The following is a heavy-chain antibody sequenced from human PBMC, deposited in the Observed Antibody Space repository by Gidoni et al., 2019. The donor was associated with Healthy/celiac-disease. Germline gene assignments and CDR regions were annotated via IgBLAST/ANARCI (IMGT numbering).Heavy chain of an antibody. CDR1: GYTFTGYY. V-gene: IGHV1-2*02. D-gene: IGHD7-27*01. CDR3: AVAISSGESVFHYYYYGMDV. J-gene: IGHJ6*02. CDR2: INPNSGGT. Sequence: QVQLVQSGAEVKKPGASVKVSCKASGYTFTGYYMHWVRQAPGQGLEWMGWINPNSGGTNYAQKFQGRVTMTRDTSISTAYMELSRLRSDDTAVYYCAVAISSGESVFHYYYYGMDVWGQGTTVTVSS.